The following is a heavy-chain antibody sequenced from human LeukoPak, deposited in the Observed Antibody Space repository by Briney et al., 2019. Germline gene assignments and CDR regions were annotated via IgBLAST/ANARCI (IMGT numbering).Heavy chain of an antibody. V-gene: IGHV4-34*01. Sequence: SETLSPTCAVYGGSFSGYYWSWIRQPPGKGLEWIGEINHSGSTNYNPSLKSRVTISVDTSKNQFSLKLSSVTAADTAVYYCARGYLSAYYYDSSGYLNYWDQGTLVTVSS. J-gene: IGHJ4*02. CDR3: ARGYLSAYYYDSSGYLNY. CDR2: INHSGST. D-gene: IGHD3-22*01. CDR1: GGSFSGYY.